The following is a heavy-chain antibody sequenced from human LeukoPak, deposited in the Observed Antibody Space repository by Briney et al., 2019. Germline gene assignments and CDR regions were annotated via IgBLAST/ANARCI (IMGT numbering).Heavy chain of an antibody. CDR3: ATERSCGSFSCGAYYFES. V-gene: IGHV3-21*01. J-gene: IGHJ4*02. CDR2: ISSSITYI. Sequence: AGGSLRLSCAASGFTLSKHGMKGVRQAPGKGGEWVSSISSSITYIPYPSSVNARFPISSDSASNSLYLQMPSLRAEDTAVYFCATERSCGSFSCGAYYFESWGQGTLVTVSS. CDR1: GFTLSKHG. D-gene: IGHD2-15*01.